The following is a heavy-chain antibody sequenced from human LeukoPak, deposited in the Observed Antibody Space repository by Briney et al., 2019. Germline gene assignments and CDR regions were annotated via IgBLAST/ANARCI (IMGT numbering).Heavy chain of an antibody. CDR3: ARTGRKYYYGSGSLDY. J-gene: IGHJ4*02. CDR2: INHSGST. V-gene: IGHV4-34*01. CDR1: GGSFSGYY. D-gene: IGHD3-10*01. Sequence: RPSETLSLTCAVYGGSFSGYYWSWIRQPPGKGLEWIGEINHSGSTNYNPSLKSRVTISVDTSKNQFSLKLSSVTAADTAVYYCARTGRKYYYGSGSLDYWGQGTLVTVSS.